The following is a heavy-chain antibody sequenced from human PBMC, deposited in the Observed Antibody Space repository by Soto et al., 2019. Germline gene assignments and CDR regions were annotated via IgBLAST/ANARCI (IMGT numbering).Heavy chain of an antibody. J-gene: IGHJ4*02. CDR3: ARDLRELLWFGELLSPLIDY. CDR1: GYTFTSYG. Sequence: ASVKVSCKASGYTFTSYGISWVRQAPGQGLEWMGWISAYNGNTNYAQRLQGRVTMTTDTSTSTAYMELRSLRSDDTAVYYCARDLRELLWFGELLSPLIDYWGQGTLVTVS. CDR2: ISAYNGNT. V-gene: IGHV1-18*01. D-gene: IGHD3-10*01.